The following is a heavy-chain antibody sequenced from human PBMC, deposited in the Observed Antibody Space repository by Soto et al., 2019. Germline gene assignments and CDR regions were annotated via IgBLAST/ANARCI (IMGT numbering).Heavy chain of an antibody. V-gene: IGHV1-2*04. Sequence: ASVKVSCKASGYTFTGYYMHWVRQPPGQGLEWMGWVNPNSGGTNYAQKFQGWVTMTRDTSISTAYMELSRLRSDDTAVYYCARGGGDSYGFDYWGQGTLVTVSS. CDR3: ARGGGDSYGFDY. CDR1: GYTFTGYY. D-gene: IGHD5-18*01. CDR2: VNPNSGGT. J-gene: IGHJ4*02.